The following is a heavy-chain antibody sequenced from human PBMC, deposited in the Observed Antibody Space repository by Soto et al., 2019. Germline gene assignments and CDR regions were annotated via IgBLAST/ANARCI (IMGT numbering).Heavy chain of an antibody. CDR3: ARVEGYYYGMDV. CDR1: GYTFTSYA. CDR2: INAGNGNT. V-gene: IGHV1-3*01. Sequence: QVQLVQSGAEVKKPGASVKVSCKASGYTFTSYAMHWVRQAPGQRLEWMGWINAGNGNTKYSQKFQGRVTITRDTSASTAYMELSSLRSEDTAVYYCARVEGYYYGMDVWGQGTTVTVSS. J-gene: IGHJ6*02.